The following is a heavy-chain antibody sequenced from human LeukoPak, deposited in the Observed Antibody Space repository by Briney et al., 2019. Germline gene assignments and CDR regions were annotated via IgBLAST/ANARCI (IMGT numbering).Heavy chain of an antibody. CDR1: GGSISSYY. CDR2: IYYSGST. Sequence: SETLSLTCTVSGGSISSYYWSWIRQPPGKGLEWIGYIYYSGSTNYNPSLKSRVAISVDTSKNQFSLKLSSVTAADTAVYYCAAGVDFWSGYYFDYWGQGTLVTVSS. CDR3: AAGVDFWSGYYFDY. D-gene: IGHD3-3*01. V-gene: IGHV4-59*01. J-gene: IGHJ4*02.